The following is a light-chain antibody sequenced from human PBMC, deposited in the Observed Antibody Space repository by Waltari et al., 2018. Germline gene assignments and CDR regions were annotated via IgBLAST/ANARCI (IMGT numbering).Light chain of an antibody. CDR2: DNS. V-gene: IGLV1-40*01. Sequence: QSVLTQPPSLSAAPGQRVTISCTGSRANIGAGYDFHWYQQLPGTAPKLLIYDNSNRPSGVPDRFSGSKSGTSASLAITGLQAEDEADYYCQSYDSSLSRVFGTGTKVIVL. CDR3: QSYDSSLSRV. CDR1: RANIGAGYD. J-gene: IGLJ1*01.